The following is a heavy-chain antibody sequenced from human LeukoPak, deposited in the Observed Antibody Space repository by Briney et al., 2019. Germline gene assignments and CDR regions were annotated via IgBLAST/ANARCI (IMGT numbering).Heavy chain of an antibody. J-gene: IGHJ2*01. CDR2: ISVSGGST. D-gene: IGHD1-26*01. CDR3: APRIVGATVVDL. CDR1: GFTFSSYA. Sequence: PGGSLRLSCAASGFTFSSYAMSWVRQAPGKGLEWASAISVSGGSTYYADSVKGRFTISRDNPKNTLYLQMNSLRAEDTAVYYCAPRIVGATVVDLWDRGTLVTVSS. V-gene: IGHV3-23*01.